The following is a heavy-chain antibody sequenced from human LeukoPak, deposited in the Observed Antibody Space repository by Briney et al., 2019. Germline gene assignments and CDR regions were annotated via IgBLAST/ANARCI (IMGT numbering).Heavy chain of an antibody. CDR3: ARGGMFGYCSSTSCYDYYGMDV. V-gene: IGHV1-18*01. D-gene: IGHD2-2*03. Sequence: GASVKVSCKASGYSFTNYAINWVRQAPGQGLEWMGWINSYSGNTNYAQKLQGRVTMTTDTSTSTAYMELRSLRSDDTAVYYCARGGMFGYCSSTSCYDYYGMDVWGQGTTVTVSS. CDR1: GYSFTNYA. CDR2: INSYSGNT. J-gene: IGHJ6*02.